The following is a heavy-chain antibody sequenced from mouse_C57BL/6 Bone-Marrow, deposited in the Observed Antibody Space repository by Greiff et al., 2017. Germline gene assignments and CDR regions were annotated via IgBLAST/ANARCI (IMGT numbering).Heavy chain of an antibody. CDR2: FYPGSGSI. CDR3: ARHETTVVAPYYFDY. V-gene: IGHV1-62-2*01. J-gene: IGHJ2*01. Sequence: QVKLQQSGAELVKPGASVKLSCKASGYTFTEYTIHWVKQRSGQGLEWIGWFYPGSGSIKYNEKFKDKDTLTADKSSSTVYMELSRLTSEDSAVYCCARHETTVVAPYYFDYLGQGTTLTVSS. D-gene: IGHD1-1*01. CDR1: GYTFTEYT.